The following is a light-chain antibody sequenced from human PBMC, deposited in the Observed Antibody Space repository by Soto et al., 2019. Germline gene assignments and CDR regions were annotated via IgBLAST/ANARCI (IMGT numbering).Light chain of an antibody. CDR1: QGINSY. Sequence: DIQLTQSPSFLSASVGDRVTITCRASQGINSYLAWYQQKPGKAPKLLIYAASTLQSGVPSRFSGSGSGTEFTLTISSLQPEDFATYYCQQVNSYPPGITFGPGTKVDIK. CDR2: AAS. CDR3: QQVNSYPPGIT. J-gene: IGKJ3*01. V-gene: IGKV1-9*01.